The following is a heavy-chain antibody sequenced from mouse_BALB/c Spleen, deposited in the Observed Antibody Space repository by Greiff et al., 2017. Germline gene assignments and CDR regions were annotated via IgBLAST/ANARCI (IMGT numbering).Heavy chain of an antibody. CDR3: ARKSNYYGYVGYFDY. D-gene: IGHD1-2*01. CDR1: GFTFSSFG. Sequence: EVKLVESGGGLVQPGGSRKLSCAASGFTFSSFGMHWVRQAPEKGLEWVAYISSGSSTIYYADTVKGRFTISRDNPKNTLFLQMTSLRSEDTAMYYCARKSNYYGYVGYFDYWGQGTTLTVSS. J-gene: IGHJ2*01. CDR2: ISSGSSTI. V-gene: IGHV5-17*02.